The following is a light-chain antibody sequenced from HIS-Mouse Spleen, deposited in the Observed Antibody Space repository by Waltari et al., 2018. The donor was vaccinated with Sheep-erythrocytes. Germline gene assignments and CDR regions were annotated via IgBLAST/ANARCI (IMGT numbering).Light chain of an antibody. CDR1: SGYSNYN. CDR3: GADHGSGSNFVYV. CDR2: VGTGGIVG. Sequence: QPLLTQPPSASASLGASVTLTCTLSSGYSNYNVDLYKQRPGKGPRFVMRVGTGGIVGSKGDGIPDRFSVLGSGLNRYLTIKNIQEEDESDYHCGADHGSGSNFVYVFGTGTKVTVL. J-gene: IGLJ1*01. V-gene: IGLV9-49*01.